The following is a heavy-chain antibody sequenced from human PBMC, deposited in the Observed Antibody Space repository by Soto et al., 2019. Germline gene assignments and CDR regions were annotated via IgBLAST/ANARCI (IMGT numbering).Heavy chain of an antibody. CDR2: INPNSGGT. CDR1: GYTFTGHY. J-gene: IGHJ4*02. D-gene: IGHD3-22*01. Sequence: ASSVKASCKASGYTFTGHYLHWVRQAPGQGLEWMGYINPNSGGTNYPQKFQGRVTMTRDTSVRTVYMELTRLNSADTAVYYCARAHSLQYDDTTPDFYDYSGKGTRVTVS. CDR3: ARAHSLQYDDTTPDFYDY. V-gene: IGHV1-2*02.